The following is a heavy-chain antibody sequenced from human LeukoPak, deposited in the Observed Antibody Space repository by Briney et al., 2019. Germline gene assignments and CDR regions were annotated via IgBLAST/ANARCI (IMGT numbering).Heavy chain of an antibody. J-gene: IGHJ6*03. D-gene: IGHD4-23*01. V-gene: IGHV1-8*03. CDR2: MKPNSGNT. CDR1: GYSFTSYD. CDR3: ARGSHGYGGVWEYYYMDV. Sequence: ASVKVSCKASGYSFTSYDINWVRQATGQGLEWMGWMKPNSGNTGYAQKFQGRVTITRNASISTAYMELSSLRSEDTPVYYCARGSHGYGGVWEYYYMDVWGKGTTVTVSS.